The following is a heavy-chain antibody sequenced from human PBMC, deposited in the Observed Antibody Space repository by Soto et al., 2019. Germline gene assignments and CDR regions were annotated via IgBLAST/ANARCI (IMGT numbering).Heavy chain of an antibody. V-gene: IGHV1-24*01. D-gene: IGHD2-21*02. CDR2: FDPEDGKT. CDR1: GYTLTELS. J-gene: IGHJ5*02. Sequence: ASVKVSCKVSGYTLTELSMHWVRQAPGKGLEWMGGFDPEDGKTNYAQKFQGRVTITADKSTSTVYMELSSLRSEDTAVYYCARDLSDYWFDPWGQGTLVTVS. CDR3: ARDLSDYWFDP.